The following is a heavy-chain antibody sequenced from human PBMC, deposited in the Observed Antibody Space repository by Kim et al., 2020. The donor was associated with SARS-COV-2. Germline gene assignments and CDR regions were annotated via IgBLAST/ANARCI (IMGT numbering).Heavy chain of an antibody. D-gene: IGHD3-3*01. Sequence: KGRFTISRDNSKNSLYLQMNRLRTEDTALYYCAKDMGDFWSGYPYGMDVWGQGTTVTVSS. V-gene: IGHV3-43*01. CDR3: AKDMGDFWSGYPYGMDV. J-gene: IGHJ6*02.